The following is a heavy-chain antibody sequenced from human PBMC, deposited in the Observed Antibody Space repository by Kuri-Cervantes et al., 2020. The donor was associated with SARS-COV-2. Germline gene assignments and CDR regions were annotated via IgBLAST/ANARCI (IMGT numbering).Heavy chain of an antibody. J-gene: IGHJ3*02. CDR3: ARYWSGYPPNAFDI. D-gene: IGHD3-3*01. V-gene: IGHV4-34*01. CDR2: INHSGST. CDR1: GGSFSGYY. Sequence: SETLSLTCAVYGGSFSGYYWSWIRQPPGKGLEWIGEINHSGSTNYNPSLKSRVTISVDTSKNQFSLKLSSVTAADTAVYYCARYWSGYPPNAFDIWGQGTMVTVSS.